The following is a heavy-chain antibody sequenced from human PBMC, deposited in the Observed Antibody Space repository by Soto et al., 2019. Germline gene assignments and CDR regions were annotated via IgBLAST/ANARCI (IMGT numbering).Heavy chain of an antibody. V-gene: IGHV5-51*01. D-gene: IGHD5-12*01. Sequence: PGESLKISCKGSGYNFSSYWIGWVRQMPGKGLEWMGIIYPGDSDTRYSPSFQGQVTISADKSISTAYLQWSSLKASDTAMYYCARSEWLRHYYYGMDVWGQGTTVTVSS. CDR2: IYPGDSDT. J-gene: IGHJ6*02. CDR1: GYNFSSYW. CDR3: ARSEWLRHYYYGMDV.